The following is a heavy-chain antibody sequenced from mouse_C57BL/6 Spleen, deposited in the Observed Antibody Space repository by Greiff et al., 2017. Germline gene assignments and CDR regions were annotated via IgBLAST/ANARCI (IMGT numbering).Heavy chain of an antibody. J-gene: IGHJ4*01. CDR1: GYTFTDYE. CDR3: TRKRLFGNYAMDY. Sequence: QVQLQQSGAELVRPGASVTLSCKASGYTFTDYEMHWVKQTPVHGLEWIGAIDPETGGTAYNQKFKGKAILTADKSSSTAYLELRSLTSEDSAVYYCTRKRLFGNYAMDYWGQGTSVTVSS. V-gene: IGHV1-15*01. D-gene: IGHD3-2*02. CDR2: IDPETGGT.